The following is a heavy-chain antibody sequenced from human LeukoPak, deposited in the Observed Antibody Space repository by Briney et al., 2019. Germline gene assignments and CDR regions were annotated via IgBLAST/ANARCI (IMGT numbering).Heavy chain of an antibody. CDR1: GGAVSSGSYY. J-gene: IGHJ5*02. V-gene: IGHV4-61*01. D-gene: IGHD4-17*01. Sequence: SETLSLTCTVSGGAVSSGSYYWSWIRQPPGQGLEWIGYIHYSGSTKYHPSLKSRVTMSVDTSKNQFSLKVTSVTAADTAIYYCTRNNYGDYNWFDPWGQGTLVTVSS. CDR3: TRNNYGDYNWFDP. CDR2: IHYSGST.